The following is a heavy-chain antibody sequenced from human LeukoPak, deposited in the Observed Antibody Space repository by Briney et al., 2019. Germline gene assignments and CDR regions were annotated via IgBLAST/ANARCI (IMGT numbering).Heavy chain of an antibody. CDR2: FYYSGST. J-gene: IGHJ4*02. CDR1: GGSISSGDYY. Sequence: SETLSLTCTVSGGSISSGDYYWSWIRQPPGKGLEWIGYFYYSGSTYYNPSLKSRVTISVDTSKNQFSLKLSSVTAADTAVYYCARVDVVGEYYFDYWGQGTLVTVSS. V-gene: IGHV4-30-4*01. CDR3: ARVDVVGEYYFDY. D-gene: IGHD2-15*01.